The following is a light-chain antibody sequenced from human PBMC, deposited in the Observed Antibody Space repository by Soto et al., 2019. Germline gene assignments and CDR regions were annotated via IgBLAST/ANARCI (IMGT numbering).Light chain of an antibody. CDR1: QSVLYRSNNKNY. J-gene: IGKJ1*01. CDR3: QQYYSSPRT. CDR2: WAS. V-gene: IGKV4-1*01. Sequence: DIVMTQSPDSLAVSLGERATINCKSSQSVLYRSNNKNYFAWYQQKPGQPPKLLIYWASTRESGVPDRFSGSGSGTDFTLTINSLQAEDVAVYYCQQYYSSPRTFGQGTKVEIK.